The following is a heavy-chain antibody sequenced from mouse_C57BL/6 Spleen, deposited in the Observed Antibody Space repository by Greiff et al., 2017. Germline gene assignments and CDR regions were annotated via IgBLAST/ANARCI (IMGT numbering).Heavy chain of an antibody. V-gene: IGHV14-4*01. CDR1: GFNIKDDY. Sequence: VQLKQSGAELVRPGASVKLSCTASGFNIKDDYMHWVKQRPEQGLEWIGWIDPENGDTEYASKFQGKATITADTSSNTAYLQLSSLTSEDTAVYYCTTRTAQALDYWGQGTTLTVSS. D-gene: IGHD3-2*02. J-gene: IGHJ2*01. CDR2: IDPENGDT. CDR3: TTRTAQALDY.